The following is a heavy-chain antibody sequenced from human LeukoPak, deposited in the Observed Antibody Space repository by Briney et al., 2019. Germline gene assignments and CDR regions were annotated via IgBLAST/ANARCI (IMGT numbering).Heavy chain of an antibody. CDR1: GGSFSGYY. CDR2: INHSGST. V-gene: IGHV4-34*01. D-gene: IGHD2-21*02. J-gene: IGHJ5*02. Sequence: SETLSLTCAVYGGSFSGYYWSWIRQPPGKGLEWIGEINHSGSTNYNPSLKSRVTISLDTSKNQFSLKLSSVTAADTAVYYCARDRLAYCGGDCYSNWFDPWGQGTLVTVSS. CDR3: ARDRLAYCGGDCYSNWFDP.